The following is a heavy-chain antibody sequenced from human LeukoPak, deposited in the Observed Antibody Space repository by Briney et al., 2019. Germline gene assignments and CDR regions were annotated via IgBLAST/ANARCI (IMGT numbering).Heavy chain of an antibody. CDR1: GFTFRSSW. J-gene: IGHJ4*02. D-gene: IGHD6-13*01. V-gene: IGHV3-74*01. CDR2: IYSDGRTA. Sequence: PGGSLRLSCAASGFTFRSSWMHWVRQAPGKGLVWVSRIYSDGRTATYADSVKGRFTISRDNSKNTLYLQMNGLRAEDTAVYYCPKDRVAAAGIGEFDYWGQGTLVTVSS. CDR3: PKDRVAAAGIGEFDY.